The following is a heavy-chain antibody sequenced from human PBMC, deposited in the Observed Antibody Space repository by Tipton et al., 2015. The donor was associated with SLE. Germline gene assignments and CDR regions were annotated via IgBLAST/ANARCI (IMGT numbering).Heavy chain of an antibody. Sequence: TLSLTCAVYGGSFNDYYWNWIRQSPGKGLEWIGEINDSGSTNYSPSLKSRVTISLDTSRNRFSLELSSVTAADMAVYYCARGGEMSTVPFDYWGQGTLVTVSS. V-gene: IGHV4-34*01. J-gene: IGHJ4*02. CDR1: GGSFNDYY. CDR2: INDSGST. D-gene: IGHD5-24*01. CDR3: ARGGEMSTVPFDY.